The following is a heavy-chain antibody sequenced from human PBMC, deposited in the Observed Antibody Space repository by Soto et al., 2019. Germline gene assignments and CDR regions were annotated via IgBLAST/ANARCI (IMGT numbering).Heavy chain of an antibody. CDR1: GFTFSSYA. Sequence: GGSLRLSCAASGFTFSSYAMSWVRQAPGKGLEWVATFTVSGVSTYYADSVKGRFTISRGNSKNALYLQMNSLRAEDTAVYYCAKHWIYYYGMDVWGQGTTVTVSS. CDR3: AKHWIYYYGMDV. J-gene: IGHJ6*02. V-gene: IGHV3-23*01. D-gene: IGHD1-1*01. CDR2: FTVSGVST.